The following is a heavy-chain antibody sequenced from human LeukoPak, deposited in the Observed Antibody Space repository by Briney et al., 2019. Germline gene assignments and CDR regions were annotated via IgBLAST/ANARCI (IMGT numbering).Heavy chain of an antibody. CDR1: GGSISSYY. CDR3: ARIYCSSTSCYYFDY. CDR2: IYTSGST. D-gene: IGHD2-2*01. V-gene: IGHV4-4*07. Sequence: SETLSLTCTVSGGSISSYYWSWIRQPAGKGLEWIGRIYTSGSTNYNPSLKSRVTMSVDTSKNQFSLKLSSVTAADTAVYYCARIYCSSTSCYYFDYWGQGTLVTVSS. J-gene: IGHJ4*02.